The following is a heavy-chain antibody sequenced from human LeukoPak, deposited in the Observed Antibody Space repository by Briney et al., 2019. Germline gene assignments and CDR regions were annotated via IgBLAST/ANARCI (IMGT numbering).Heavy chain of an antibody. D-gene: IGHD3-22*01. Sequence: SETLSLTCTVSGGSISGYYWSWIRQPPGKGLEWIACISYSGSTKYNPSLKSRVTISVDTSKNQLSLKLSSVTAADTAVYYCAREPGFDSSGYLNWFDPWGQGTLVTVSS. J-gene: IGHJ5*02. V-gene: IGHV4-59*01. CDR3: AREPGFDSSGYLNWFDP. CDR2: ISYSGST. CDR1: GGSISGYY.